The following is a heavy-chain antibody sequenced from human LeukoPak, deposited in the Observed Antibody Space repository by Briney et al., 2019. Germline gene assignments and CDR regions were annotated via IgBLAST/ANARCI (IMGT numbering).Heavy chain of an antibody. D-gene: IGHD5-18*01. CDR3: ARDTAMAYYFDY. Sequence: ASVKVSCKASGYTFTCYYMHWVRQAPGQGLEWMGWINPNSGGTNYAQKFQGRVTMTRDTSISTAYMELSRLRSEDTAVYYCARDTAMAYYFDYWGQGTLVTVSS. CDR1: GYTFTCYY. V-gene: IGHV1-2*02. CDR2: INPNSGGT. J-gene: IGHJ4*02.